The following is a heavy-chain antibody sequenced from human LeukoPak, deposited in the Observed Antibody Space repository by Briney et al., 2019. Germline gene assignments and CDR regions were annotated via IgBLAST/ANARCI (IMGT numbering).Heavy chain of an antibody. D-gene: IGHD3-9*01. V-gene: IGHV4-59*01. CDR3: ARADYDILTGYYSFSY. CDR1: GDSISTYY. Sequence: SETLSLTCTVSGDSISTYYWSWIRQPPGKGLEWIGYIYYSGSTNYNPSLKSRVTISVDTSKNQFSLKLSSVTAADTAVYYCARADYDILTGYYSFSYWGQGTLVTVSS. CDR2: IYYSGST. J-gene: IGHJ4*02.